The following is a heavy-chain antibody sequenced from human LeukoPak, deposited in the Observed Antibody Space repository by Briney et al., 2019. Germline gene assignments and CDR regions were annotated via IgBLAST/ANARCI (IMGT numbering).Heavy chain of an antibody. V-gene: IGHV4-59*01. D-gene: IGHD6-19*01. CDR3: ARVDGWSFDY. CDR1: GGSISSYC. Sequence: SETLSLTCTVSGGSISSYCWSCIRQPPGKGLEWIGYIYYSGSTNYNPSLKSRVTISVDTSKNQFSLKLSSVTAADTAVYYCARVDGWSFDYWGQGTLVTVSS. J-gene: IGHJ4*02. CDR2: IYYSGST.